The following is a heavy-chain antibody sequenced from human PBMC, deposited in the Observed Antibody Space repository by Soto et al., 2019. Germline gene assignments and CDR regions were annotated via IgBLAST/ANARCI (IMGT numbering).Heavy chain of an antibody. CDR1: GDSVSSGAYY. J-gene: IGHJ1*01. Sequence: QVQLQESGPGLVKPSETLSITCTVSGDSVSSGAYYWRWIRQPPRKGLEWIGYIYHSGTTNYNPSLKSRVTISLDTSKNQFSLKLTSVTAPDTAVYYCARSDYGDYRHQHWGQATLFTVSS. V-gene: IGHV4-61*08. D-gene: IGHD4-17*01. CDR2: IYHSGTT. CDR3: ARSDYGDYRHQH.